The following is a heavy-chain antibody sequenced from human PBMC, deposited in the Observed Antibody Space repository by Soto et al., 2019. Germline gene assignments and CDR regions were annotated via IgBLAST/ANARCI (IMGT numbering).Heavy chain of an antibody. D-gene: IGHD3-3*01. V-gene: IGHV3-73*01. CDR2: IRSKANSYAT. Sequence: GGSLRLSCAASGFTFSGSAMHWVRQASGKGLEWVGRIRSKANSYATAYAASVKGRFTISRDDSKNTAYLQMNSLKTEDTAVYYCTRPNKYYDFWSGYYFAYWGQGTLVTVSS. CDR1: GFTFSGSA. CDR3: TRPNKYYDFWSGYYFAY. J-gene: IGHJ4*02.